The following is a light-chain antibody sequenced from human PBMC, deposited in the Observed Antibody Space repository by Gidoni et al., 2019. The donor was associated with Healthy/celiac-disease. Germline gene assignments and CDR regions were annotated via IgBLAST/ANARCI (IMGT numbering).Light chain of an antibody. J-gene: IGLJ3*02. CDR1: SSNIGSNY. CDR2: RNN. V-gene: IGLV1-47*01. Sequence: QSVLTQPPSASGTPGRGVTISCSGSSSNIGSNYVYWYQQLPGPAPKLLIYRNNQRPSGAPDRFSGSKSGTSASLAISGLRSEDEADYYCAAWDDSLSGPVFGGGTKLTVL. CDR3: AAWDDSLSGPV.